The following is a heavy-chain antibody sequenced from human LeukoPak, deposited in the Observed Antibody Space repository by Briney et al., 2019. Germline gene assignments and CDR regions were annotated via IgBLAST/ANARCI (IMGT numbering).Heavy chain of an antibody. J-gene: IGHJ4*02. CDR1: GFTFSSYS. V-gene: IGHV3-48*02. CDR2: ISSGGSTI. Sequence: GGSLRLSCAASGFTFSSYSMNWVRQAPGKGLEWVSYISSGGSTIYYADSVKGRFTISRDNAKNSLYLQMTSLRDEDTAVYYCARDSSGWKCYFDYWGQGTLVTVSS. D-gene: IGHD6-19*01. CDR3: ARDSSGWKCYFDY.